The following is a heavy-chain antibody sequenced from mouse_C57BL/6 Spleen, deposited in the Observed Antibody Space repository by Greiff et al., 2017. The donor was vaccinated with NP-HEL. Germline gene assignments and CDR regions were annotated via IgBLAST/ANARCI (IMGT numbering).Heavy chain of an antibody. CDR1: GYTFTSYW. Sequence: QVQLKQPGAELVKPGASVKLSCKASGYTFTSYWMHWVKQRPGRGLEWLGRIDPNSGGTTYNEKFKSKATLTVDKPSSTAYMQLSSLTSEDSAVYYCANYYGSSYGAMDYWGQGTSVTVSS. CDR3: ANYYGSSYGAMDY. CDR2: IDPNSGGT. J-gene: IGHJ4*01. V-gene: IGHV1-72*01. D-gene: IGHD1-1*01.